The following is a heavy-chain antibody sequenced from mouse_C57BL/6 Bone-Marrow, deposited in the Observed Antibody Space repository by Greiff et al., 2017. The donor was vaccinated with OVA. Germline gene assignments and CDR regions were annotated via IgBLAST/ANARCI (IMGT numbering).Heavy chain of an antibody. CDR2: ISDGGSYT. CDR1: GFTFSSYA. Sequence: EVQVVESGGGLVKPGGSLKLSCAASGFTFSSYAMSWVRQTPEKRPEWVATISDGGSYTYYPDNVKGRFTISRDNAKNNLYLQMSHLKSEDTAMYYCARDGWGQGTLVTVSA. V-gene: IGHV5-4*01. J-gene: IGHJ3*02. CDR3: ARDG.